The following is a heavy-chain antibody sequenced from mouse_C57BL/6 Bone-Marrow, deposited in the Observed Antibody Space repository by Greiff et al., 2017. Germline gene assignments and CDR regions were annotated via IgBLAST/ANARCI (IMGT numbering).Heavy chain of an antibody. V-gene: IGHV5-4*01. Sequence: EVHLVESGGGLVKPGGSLKLSCAASGFTFSSYAMSWVRQTPEKRLEWVATISDGGSYTYYPDNVKGRFTISRDNAKNNLYLQMSHLKSEDTAMYYCERDDVSFDYWGQGTTLTVSS. CDR2: ISDGGSYT. CDR1: GFTFSSYA. J-gene: IGHJ2*01. CDR3: ERDDVSFDY. D-gene: IGHD2-3*01.